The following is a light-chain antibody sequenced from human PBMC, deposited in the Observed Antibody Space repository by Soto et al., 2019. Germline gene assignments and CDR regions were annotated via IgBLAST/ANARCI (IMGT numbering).Light chain of an antibody. CDR3: QQYYNLWT. CDR2: GAS. J-gene: IGKJ1*01. CDR1: QSVGSN. V-gene: IGKV3-15*01. Sequence: MTKSPATLSVSPGERATLSCRASQSVGSNLAWYQQKPGQAPRPLIYGASTRATGIPARFSGSGSGTEFTLTISSLQSEDFAVYDCQQYYNLWTVGQGTKVDI.